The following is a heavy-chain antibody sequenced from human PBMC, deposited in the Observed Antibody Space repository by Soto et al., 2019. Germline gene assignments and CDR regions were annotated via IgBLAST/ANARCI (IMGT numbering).Heavy chain of an antibody. CDR1: GFTFSSYS. D-gene: IGHD2-15*01. CDR3: AGLYLSSSYPRVVVAATLDYYYYAMDV. Sequence: GGSLRLSCAASGFTFSSYSMNWVRQAPGKGLEWVSSISSSSIYIYYADSVKGRFTISRYNAKNSLYLQMNSLRAEDTAVYYCAGLYLSSSYPRVVVAATLDYYYYAMDVWGQGTTVTVSS. CDR2: ISSSSIYI. J-gene: IGHJ6*02. V-gene: IGHV3-21*01.